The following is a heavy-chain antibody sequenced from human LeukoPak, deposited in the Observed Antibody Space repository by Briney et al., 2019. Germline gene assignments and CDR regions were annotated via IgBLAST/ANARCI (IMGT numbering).Heavy chain of an antibody. V-gene: IGHV4-39*07. J-gene: IGHJ5*02. CDR2: IYYSGIT. CDR3: ARGGVGWFDP. CDR1: GASISSSDRY. Sequence: SETLSLTCTVSGASISSSDRYWGWIRQPPGKGLEWIGSIYYSGITYHNPSLKSRVTISVDTSKNQFSLKLSSVTAADTAVYYCARGGVGWFDPWGQGTLVTVSS. D-gene: IGHD1-26*01.